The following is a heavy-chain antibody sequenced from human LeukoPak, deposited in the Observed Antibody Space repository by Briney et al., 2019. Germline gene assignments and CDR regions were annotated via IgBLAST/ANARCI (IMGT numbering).Heavy chain of an antibody. CDR2: ISGYNGKT. CDR1: RYTFTYSG. V-gene: IGHV1-18*01. CDR3: SRSTAPRDSFDI. Sequence: ASVKDSCKASRYTFTYSGITWVRPAPGQGREWMGWISGYNGKTYYAPKFQGRLTMSTDTSTTIAHMELRSLRSDDTAIFYCSRSTAPRDSFDIWGQGTMVTVSS. D-gene: IGHD2-15*01. J-gene: IGHJ3*02.